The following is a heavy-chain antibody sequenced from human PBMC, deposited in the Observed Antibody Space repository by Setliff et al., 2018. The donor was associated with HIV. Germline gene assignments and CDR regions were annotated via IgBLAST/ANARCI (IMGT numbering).Heavy chain of an antibody. D-gene: IGHD3-22*01. J-gene: IGHJ4*02. V-gene: IGHV1-69*13. CDR3: ARDNYYDTSGAIGY. CDR1: GGTFSRYT. CDR2: IIPIFGTT. Sequence: GASVKVSCKASGGTFSRYTISWVRQAPGQGLEWMGGIIPIFGTTNYAQRFQGRVSITADASTSTAYMELSSLRSEDTAMYFCARDNYYDTSGAIGYWRQGTMVTVSS.